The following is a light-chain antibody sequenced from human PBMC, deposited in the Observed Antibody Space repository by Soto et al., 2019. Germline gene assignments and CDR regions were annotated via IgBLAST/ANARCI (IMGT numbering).Light chain of an antibody. Sequence: EVVLTQSPAILSLSPGERATLSCRASQSVGNFLTWYQQKPGQAPRLLIYDASTRATGIPARFSGSGSGTDFTLTISSLEPADFAVYYCQQYGSSLITFGQGTRLEIK. CDR1: QSVGNF. V-gene: IGKV3-11*01. J-gene: IGKJ5*01. CDR2: DAS. CDR3: QQYGSSLIT.